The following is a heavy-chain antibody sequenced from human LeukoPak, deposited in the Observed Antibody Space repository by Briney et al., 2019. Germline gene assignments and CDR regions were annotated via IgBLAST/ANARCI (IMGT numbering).Heavy chain of an antibody. D-gene: IGHD3-22*01. CDR2: INPSGGST. CDR3: ARDGNDSSGYYPPYFDY. CDR1: GYTFTSYY. V-gene: IGHV1-46*01. Sequence: VASVKGSCKAFGYTFTSYYMHWVRQAPGHGLEWMGIINPSGGSTSYAQKFQGRVTMTRDTSTSTVYMELSSLRSEDTAVYYCARDGNDSSGYYPPYFDYWGQGTLVTVSS. J-gene: IGHJ4*02.